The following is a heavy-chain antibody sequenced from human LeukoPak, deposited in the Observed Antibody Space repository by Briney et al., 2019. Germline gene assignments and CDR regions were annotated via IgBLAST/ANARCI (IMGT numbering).Heavy chain of an antibody. D-gene: IGHD3-22*01. Sequence: SETLSLTCTVSGGSISSYYWSWIRQPPGKGLEWIGYIYYSGSTNYNPSLKSRVTISVDTSKNQFSLKLSSVTAADTVVYYCARDLGDSSGYYLAFDYWGQGTLVTVSS. CDR1: GGSISSYY. J-gene: IGHJ4*02. V-gene: IGHV4-59*01. CDR3: ARDLGDSSGYYLAFDY. CDR2: IYYSGST.